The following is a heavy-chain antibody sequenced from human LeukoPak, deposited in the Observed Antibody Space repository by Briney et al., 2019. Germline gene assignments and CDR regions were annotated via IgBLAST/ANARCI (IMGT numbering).Heavy chain of an antibody. CDR1: RFTFSSYG. D-gene: IGHD6-13*01. J-gene: IGHJ4*02. CDR3: ARGSHQRFSSSWYSL. V-gene: IGHV3-64*01. Sequence: GGSLRLSCAASRFTFSSYGMHWVRQAPGKGLEYVAAINSNGGSTYYANSVKGRFTISRDNSKNTLYLQMGSLRAEDMAVYYCARGSHQRFSSSWYSLWGQGTLVTVSS. CDR2: INSNGGST.